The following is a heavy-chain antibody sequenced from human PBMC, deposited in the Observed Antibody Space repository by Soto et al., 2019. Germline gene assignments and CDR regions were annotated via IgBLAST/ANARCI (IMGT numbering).Heavy chain of an antibody. J-gene: IGHJ4*02. D-gene: IGHD3-10*01. CDR3: ARGRWLIDS. CDR1: GGSISGSY. Sequence: SETLSLTCSVSGGSISGSYWNWVRQPPGKRLEWIGYIYYNGATNYSPSLNNRVSISLDTSNSRFSLRLSSVTVADTAVYLCARGRWLIDSWSQGTLVTVSS. V-gene: IGHV4-59*01. CDR2: IYYNGAT.